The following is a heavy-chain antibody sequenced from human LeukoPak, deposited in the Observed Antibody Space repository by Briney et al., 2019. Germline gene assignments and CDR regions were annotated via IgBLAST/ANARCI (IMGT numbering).Heavy chain of an antibody. CDR2: IYYSGST. V-gene: IGHV4-59*01. J-gene: IGHJ1*01. Sequence: SETLSLTCTVSGGSISSYYWSWIRQPPGKGLEWIGYIYYSGSTNYNPSLKSRVTISVDTSKNQFSLKLSSVTAADTAVYYCAKDYSSSWYAEYFQHWGQGTLVTVSS. CDR3: AKDYSSSWYAEYFQH. D-gene: IGHD6-13*01. CDR1: GGSISSYY.